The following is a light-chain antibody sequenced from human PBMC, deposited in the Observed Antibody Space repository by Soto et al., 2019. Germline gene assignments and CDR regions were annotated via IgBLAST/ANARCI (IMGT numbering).Light chain of an antibody. CDR2: EVR. J-gene: IGLJ2*01. V-gene: IGLV2-14*01. CDR1: SSDAGGYKY. CDR3: SSYTTSSTWI. Sequence: QSALTQPASVSGSPGQSITISCTTTSSDAGGYKYVSWYQQYPGKAPKLIIYEVRNRPSRVSNRFSGSKSGNTASLTISGLQAEDEADYYCSSYTTSSTWIFGGGTKVTVL.